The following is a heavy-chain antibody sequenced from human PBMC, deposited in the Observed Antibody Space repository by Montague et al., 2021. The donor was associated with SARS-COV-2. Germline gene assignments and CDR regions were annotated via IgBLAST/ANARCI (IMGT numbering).Heavy chain of an antibody. Sequence: SETLSLTCTVSGGSISSYYWSWIRQPPGKGLEWIGYIYYSGSTNYNPSLKSRVTISVDTSKNQFSLKLSPVTAADTAVYYCARRGYSYGYHAFDIWGQGTMVTVSS. V-gene: IGHV4-59*08. CDR1: GGSISSYY. D-gene: IGHD5-18*01. CDR2: IYYSGST. J-gene: IGHJ3*02. CDR3: ARRGYSYGYHAFDI.